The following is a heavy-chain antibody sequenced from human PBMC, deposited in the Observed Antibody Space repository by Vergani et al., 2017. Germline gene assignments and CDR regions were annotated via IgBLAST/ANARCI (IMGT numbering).Heavy chain of an antibody. D-gene: IGHD5-18*01. Sequence: VQLVESGGGVVQPGRSLRLSCAASGFTFSSYAMTWVRQAPGKGLEWVAFIRNKAYGGTTEYAASVKGRFTISRDDSKRLAYLQLSGLKTEDTAVYFCSRGRGYSFGYSDYWGQGTVVTVSS. CDR3: SRGRGYSFGYSDY. V-gene: IGHV3-49*04. J-gene: IGHJ4*02. CDR1: GFTFSSYA. CDR2: IRNKAYGGTT.